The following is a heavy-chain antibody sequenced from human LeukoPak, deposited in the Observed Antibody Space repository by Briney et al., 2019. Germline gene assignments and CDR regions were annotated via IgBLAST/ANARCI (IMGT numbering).Heavy chain of an antibody. Sequence: GRSLSLSCALSGLTLDVYAMQWVRRAPGKGREWVSGIRSKSGSIGYADSVQGRFTISRDNAKNSLNLQMNSMRADDMALYYCAKDKWRFGIAVALGPFDYWGQGTLVTVSS. CDR2: IRSKSGSI. D-gene: IGHD6-19*01. J-gene: IGHJ4*02. CDR1: GLTLDVYA. CDR3: AKDKWRFGIAVALGPFDY. V-gene: IGHV3-9*03.